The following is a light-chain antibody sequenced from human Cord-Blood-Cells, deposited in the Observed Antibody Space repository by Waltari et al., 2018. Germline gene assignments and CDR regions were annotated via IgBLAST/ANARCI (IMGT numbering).Light chain of an antibody. CDR1: QRIGGY. J-gene: IGKJ3*01. Sequence: DIQMTQSPSSLSASVGDRVTITCRASQRIGGYLTWYQQKPGKAPKLLFYAASSLQSEDPSRFSGSGSGTDFTLPISSLQPEDCATDYCNHSYSTRVTVGPGPKVDIK. CDR2: AAS. CDR3: NHSYSTRVT. V-gene: IGKV1-39*01.